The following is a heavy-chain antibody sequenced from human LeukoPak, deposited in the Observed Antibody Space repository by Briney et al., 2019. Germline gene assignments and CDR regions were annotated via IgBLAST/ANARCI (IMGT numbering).Heavy chain of an antibody. CDR2: INTNTGNP. V-gene: IGHV7-4-1*02. D-gene: IGHD6-19*01. CDR3: ARSAAGYSSGWPFDY. J-gene: IGHJ4*02. CDR1: GYTFTNYG. Sequence: GASVKVSCKASGYTFTNYGMNWVRQAPGQGFEWMGWINTNTGNPTYAQGFTGRFVFSLDTSVSTAYLLISSLKAEDTAVYYCARSAAGYSSGWPFDYWGQGTLVTVSS.